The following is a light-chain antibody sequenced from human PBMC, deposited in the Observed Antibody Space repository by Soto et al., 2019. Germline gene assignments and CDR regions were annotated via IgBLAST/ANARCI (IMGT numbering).Light chain of an antibody. CDR2: DVT. V-gene: IGLV2-14*01. CDR1: SSDVGGYDY. J-gene: IGLJ3*02. CDR3: SSGTNSVIHVG. Sequence: QSALTQPASVSGSPGQSITISCTGTSSDVGGYDYVSWYQQNPGKAPKLLISDVTDRASGVSHRFSGSKSGNTATLTISGLQAEDEADYYCSSGTNSVIHVGFGGGTKVTVL.